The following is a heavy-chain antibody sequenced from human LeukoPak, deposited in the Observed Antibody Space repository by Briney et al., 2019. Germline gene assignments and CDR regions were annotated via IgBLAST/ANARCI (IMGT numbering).Heavy chain of an antibody. J-gene: IGHJ5*02. CDR1: GGSISSSSYY. CDR3: ARGRPAPPITIFGVVIGSRHRIANWFDP. D-gene: IGHD3-3*01. Sequence: PSETLSLTCTVSGGSISSSSYYWGWIRQPPGKGLEWIVEINHSGSTNYNPSLKSRVTISVDTSKNQFSLKLSSVTAADTAVYYCARGRPAPPITIFGVVIGSRHRIANWFDPWGQGTLVTVSS. V-gene: IGHV4-39*07. CDR2: INHSGST.